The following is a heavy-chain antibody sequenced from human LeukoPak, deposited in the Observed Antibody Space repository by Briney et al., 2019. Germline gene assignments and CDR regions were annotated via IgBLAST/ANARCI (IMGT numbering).Heavy chain of an antibody. CDR3: ARAYYDILTGYFYYYYYMDV. CDR2: INPSGGST. D-gene: IGHD3-9*01. CDR1: GYTFTSYY. Sequence: GASVKASCKASGYTFTSYYMHWVRQAPGQGLEWMGIINPSGGSTSYAQKFQGRVTMTRDTSTSTVYMELRSLRSDDTAVYYCARAYYDILTGYFYYYYYMDVWGKGTTVTVSS. V-gene: IGHV1-46*01. J-gene: IGHJ6*03.